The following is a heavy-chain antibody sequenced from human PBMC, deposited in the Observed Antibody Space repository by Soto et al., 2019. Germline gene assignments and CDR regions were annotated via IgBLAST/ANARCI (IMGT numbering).Heavy chain of an antibody. Sequence: GGSLRLSCAASEFTFSSYAMNWVRQAPGKGLEWVSSISGSGYSTYYADSVKGRFTISRDNSKNTLYLEMNSLRAEDTAVYHCAKDDCSSTNCHDAFDIWGQGTMVTVSS. CDR3: AKDDCSSTNCHDAFDI. J-gene: IGHJ3*02. CDR2: ISGSGYST. CDR1: EFTFSSYA. V-gene: IGHV3-23*01. D-gene: IGHD2-2*01.